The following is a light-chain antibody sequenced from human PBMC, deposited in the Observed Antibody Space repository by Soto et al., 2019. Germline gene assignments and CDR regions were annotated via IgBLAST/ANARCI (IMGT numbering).Light chain of an antibody. CDR3: AAWDDSLNGWV. V-gene: IGLV1-44*01. Sequence: QSVLTQPHSASGTPGQRVTIACSGSSSNIGSNTVNWYQQLPGTAPKLLIYSNNQQPSGVPDRFSGSESGTSASLAISGLQSEDEADYYCAAWDDSLNGWVFGGGTKLTVL. CDR2: SNN. J-gene: IGLJ3*02. CDR1: SSNIGSNT.